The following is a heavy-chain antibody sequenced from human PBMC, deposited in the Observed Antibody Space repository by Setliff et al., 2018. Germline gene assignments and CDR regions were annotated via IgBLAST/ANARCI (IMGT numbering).Heavy chain of an antibody. D-gene: IGHD6-13*01. V-gene: IGHV4-39*01. J-gene: IGHJ3*02. Sequence: SETLSLTCTVSGGSISSSSYYWGWIRQPPGKGLEWIGSIYYSGCTYYNPSLKSRVTISVDTPKNQFSLKLSSVTAADTAVYYCARRRLYSSSWFEGAFDIWGQGTMVTVSS. CDR2: IYYSGCT. CDR1: GGSISSSSYY. CDR3: ARRRLYSSSWFEGAFDI.